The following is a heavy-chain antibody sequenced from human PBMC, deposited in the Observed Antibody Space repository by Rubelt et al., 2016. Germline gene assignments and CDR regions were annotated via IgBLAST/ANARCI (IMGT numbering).Heavy chain of an antibody. Sequence: QVQLQQSGPGLVKPSETLSLTCSVSGYSIRMGYYWNWIRQSPGKGLEWIGSIYQSGTTYTSPPLKSRVTISVDTSKNQFSLRLTSVTAAATAIYYCARELDGFDIWGQGTMVTVSA. V-gene: IGHV4-38-2*02. CDR2: IYQSGTT. CDR3: ARELDGFDI. J-gene: IGHJ3*02. CDR1: GYSIRMGYY.